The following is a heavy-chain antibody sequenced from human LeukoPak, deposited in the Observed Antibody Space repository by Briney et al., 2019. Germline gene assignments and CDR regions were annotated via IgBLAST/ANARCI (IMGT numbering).Heavy chain of an antibody. Sequence: GASVKVSCKASGYTFTSYDINWVRQATGQGLEWMGWMNPNSGNTGYARKFQGRVTMTRNTSISTAYMELSSLRSEDTAVYYCAREAGHSGGSYFDYWGQGTLVTVSS. D-gene: IGHD1-26*01. CDR1: GYTFTSYD. J-gene: IGHJ4*02. V-gene: IGHV1-8*01. CDR3: AREAGHSGGSYFDY. CDR2: MNPNSGNT.